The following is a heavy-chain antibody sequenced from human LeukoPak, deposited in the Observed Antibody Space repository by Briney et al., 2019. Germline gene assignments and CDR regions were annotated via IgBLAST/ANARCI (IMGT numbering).Heavy chain of an antibody. CDR3: ARTLWFGAEPPGH. Sequence: ASVKVSCKASGYTFTGYYMHWLRQAPGQGLEWMGRINPNSGGTNYAQKFQGRVTMTRDTSISTAYMELSRLRSDDTAVYYCARTLWFGAEPPGHWGQGTLVTVSS. V-gene: IGHV1-2*06. J-gene: IGHJ4*02. CDR2: INPNSGGT. D-gene: IGHD3-10*01. CDR1: GYTFTGYY.